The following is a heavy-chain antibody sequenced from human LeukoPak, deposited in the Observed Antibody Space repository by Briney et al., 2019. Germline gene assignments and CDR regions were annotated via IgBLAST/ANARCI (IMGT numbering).Heavy chain of an antibody. D-gene: IGHD2-21*02. CDR3: VKGVRSSLTASGWFDP. CDR1: GITFSGYG. V-gene: IGHV3-30*18. J-gene: IGHJ5*02. CDR2: VSDDGDKK. Sequence: GRSLGLSCAVSGITFSGYGMHWVRQAPGKGLEWVAVVSDDGDKKHYADSVKGRFIISRDNSKNTLYLQMNTLRAEDTALHYCVKGVRSSLTASGWFDPWGQGTMVTVSS.